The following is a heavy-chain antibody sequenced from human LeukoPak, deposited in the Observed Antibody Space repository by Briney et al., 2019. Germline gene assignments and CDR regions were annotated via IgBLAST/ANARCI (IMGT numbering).Heavy chain of an antibody. V-gene: IGHV4-38-2*02. J-gene: IGHJ4*02. Sequence: SETLSLTCTVSGYSISSGYYWGWIRQPPGKGPECIGSIYHSGSTYYNPSLKSRVTISVDTSKNQFSLKLSSVTAADTAVYYCARGRGRRSVRGVPNDYWGQGTLVTVSS. D-gene: IGHD3-10*01. CDR1: GYSISSGYY. CDR3: ARGRGRRSVRGVPNDY. CDR2: IYHSGST.